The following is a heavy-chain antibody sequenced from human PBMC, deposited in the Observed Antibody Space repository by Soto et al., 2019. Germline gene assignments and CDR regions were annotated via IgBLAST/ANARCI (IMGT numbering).Heavy chain of an antibody. CDR1: GGSISSGGYY. CDR3: AREGNGGFDY. D-gene: IGHD2-8*01. CDR2: IYYSGST. V-gene: IGHV4-31*01. Sequence: QVQLQESGPGLVKPSQTLSLTCTVSGGSISSGGYYWSWIRQHPGKGLEWIGYIYYSGSTYYNPSLKXXVXIXXDTSKNQFSLKLSSVTAADTAVYYCAREGNGGFDYWGQGTLVTVSS. J-gene: IGHJ4*02.